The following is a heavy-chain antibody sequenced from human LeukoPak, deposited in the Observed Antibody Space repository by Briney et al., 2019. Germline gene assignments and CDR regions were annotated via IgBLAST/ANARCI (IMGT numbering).Heavy chain of an antibody. V-gene: IGHV4-34*01. Sequence: PSETLSLTCAVYGGSFSYYYWNWIRQPPGKGLEWIGEINHRGSTNYNPSLKSRVTISVDTSKKQFSLRLSSVTAADTALYYCARKGSNWSTQFDYWGQGTLVTVSS. J-gene: IGHJ4*02. D-gene: IGHD6-13*01. CDR1: GGSFSYYY. CDR3: ARKGSNWSTQFDY. CDR2: INHRGST.